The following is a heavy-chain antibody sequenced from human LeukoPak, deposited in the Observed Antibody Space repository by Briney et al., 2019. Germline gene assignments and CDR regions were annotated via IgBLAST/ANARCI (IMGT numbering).Heavy chain of an antibody. Sequence: SVKVSCKASGGTFSSCAISWVRQAPGQGLEWMGRIIPILGIANYAQKFQGRVTITADKSTSTAYMELSSLRSEDTAVYYCARGPKQWLVPDYWGQGTLVTVSS. CDR1: GGTFSSCA. CDR2: IIPILGIA. CDR3: ARGPKQWLVPDY. V-gene: IGHV1-69*04. D-gene: IGHD6-19*01. J-gene: IGHJ4*02.